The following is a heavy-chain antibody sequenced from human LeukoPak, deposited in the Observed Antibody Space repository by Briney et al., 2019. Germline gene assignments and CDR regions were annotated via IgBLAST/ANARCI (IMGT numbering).Heavy chain of an antibody. CDR2: INQDGSKK. D-gene: IGHD3-22*01. Sequence: GGSLRLSCAASGFTFSDYYMSWIRQAPGKGLEWVANINQDGSKKFYVDSVKGRFTISRDNAKNSLFLQMNTLRAEDTAVYYCARDVVGYYDSSGYYLSASDIWGQGTLVTVSS. V-gene: IGHV3-7*01. CDR3: ARDVVGYYDSSGYYLSASDI. J-gene: IGHJ3*02. CDR1: GFTFSDYY.